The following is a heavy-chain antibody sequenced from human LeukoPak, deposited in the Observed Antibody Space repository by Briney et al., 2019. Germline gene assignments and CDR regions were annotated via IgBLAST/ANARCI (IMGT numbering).Heavy chain of an antibody. J-gene: IGHJ4*02. V-gene: IGHV1-69*06. CDR1: GGTFSSYA. CDR2: IIPIFGTA. D-gene: IGHD4-23*01. Sequence: ASVKVSCKASGGTFSSYAINWVRQAPGQGLEWMGGIIPIFGTANYAQKFQGRVTITADKSTSTAYMELSSLTSEDTAVYYCASEYGGNSGGLDYWGQGTLVTVSS. CDR3: ASEYGGNSGGLDY.